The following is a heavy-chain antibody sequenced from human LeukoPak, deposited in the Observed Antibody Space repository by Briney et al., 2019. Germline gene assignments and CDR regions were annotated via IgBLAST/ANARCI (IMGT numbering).Heavy chain of an antibody. Sequence: ASVKVSCKASGYTFIAYYMHWVRQAPGQGLEWMGWINPNSGGTNYAQKSQGRVTMTRDTSISTAYMDLSRLRSDDTAVYYCARDQAMVRGVIRYFDYWGQGTLVTVSS. V-gene: IGHV1-2*02. CDR2: INPNSGGT. CDR1: GYTFIAYY. CDR3: ARDQAMVRGVIRYFDY. D-gene: IGHD3-10*01. J-gene: IGHJ4*02.